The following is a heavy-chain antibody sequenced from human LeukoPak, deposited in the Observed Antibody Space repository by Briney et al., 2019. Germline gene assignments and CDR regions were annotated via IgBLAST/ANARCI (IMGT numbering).Heavy chain of an antibody. V-gene: IGHV1-8*03. J-gene: IGHJ4*02. CDR3: ARESTSQAQRAMGDSSGYYFGY. Sequence: ASVKVSCEASGYTFTSYDINWVRQATGQGLEWMGCMNPNSGNTGYAQKFQGRVTITRNTSISTAYMELSRLRSEDTAVYYCARESTSQAQRAMGDSSGYYFGYWGQGTLVTVSS. CDR2: MNPNSGNT. D-gene: IGHD3-22*01. CDR1: GYTFTSYD.